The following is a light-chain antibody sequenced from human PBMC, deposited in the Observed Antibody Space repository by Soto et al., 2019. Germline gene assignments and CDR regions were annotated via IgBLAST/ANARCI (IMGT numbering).Light chain of an antibody. V-gene: IGLV2-11*01. J-gene: IGLJ1*01. CDR2: DVD. CDR3: CSYAGSYPFV. Sequence: QSVLTQPRSVSGSPGQSVTISCTGTSSDVGGYNYVSWYQHHPGKAPKLMIYDVDKRPSGVPGRFSGSKSGNTASLTISGLQAEDEADYYCCSYAGSYPFVFGTGTEVTVL. CDR1: SSDVGGYNY.